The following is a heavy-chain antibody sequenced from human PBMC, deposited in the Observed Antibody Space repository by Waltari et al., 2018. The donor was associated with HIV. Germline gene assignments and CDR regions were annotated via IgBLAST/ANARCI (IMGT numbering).Heavy chain of an antibody. CDR1: GFCFIRPW. D-gene: IGHD5-12*01. J-gene: IGHJ4*02. CDR3: ARTFTVATISPLLH. CDR2: INSDGSST. V-gene: IGHV3-74*01. Sequence: EVQRAVSGGGLVLPGGSPRLCCAAPGFCFIRPWLHWVRQVPGKGLVWVSRINSDGSSTTYADSVKGRFTISRDNAKSTLYLQMNSLRDEDTAVYYCARTFTVATISPLLHWGQGTLVTVSS.